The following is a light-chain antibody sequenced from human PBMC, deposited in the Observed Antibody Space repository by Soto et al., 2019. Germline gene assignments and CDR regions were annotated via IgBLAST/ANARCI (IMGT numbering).Light chain of an antibody. V-gene: IGLV6-57*02. CDR2: DDN. J-gene: IGLJ2*01. Sequence: NFMLTQPHSVSESPGKTVTISCTGSSGSIASNYVQWYQQRPGSAPATVIFDDNQSPSGVPDRFSGSIDSSSNSASLTISGLKTEDEADYYCQSYDSSNHVVFGGGTKLTVL. CDR1: SGSIASNY. CDR3: QSYDSSNHVV.